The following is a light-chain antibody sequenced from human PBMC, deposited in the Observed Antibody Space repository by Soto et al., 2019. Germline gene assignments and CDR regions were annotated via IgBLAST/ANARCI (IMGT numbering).Light chain of an antibody. CDR2: DAS. Sequence: EIVLTQSPGTLSLSPGERATLSCRASQSGSDSYLAWYQQKPGQAPRLLIYDASNRATGIPARFSGSGSGTDFTLTISSLEPEDFAVYYCQQRSNWRITFGQGTRLEIK. V-gene: IGKV3-11*01. CDR3: QQRSNWRIT. CDR1: QSGSDSY. J-gene: IGKJ5*01.